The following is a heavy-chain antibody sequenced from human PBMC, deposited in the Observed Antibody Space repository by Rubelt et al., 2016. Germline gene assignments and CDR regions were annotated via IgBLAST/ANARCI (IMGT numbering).Heavy chain of an antibody. CDR3: ALSSTARGVMDV. CDR2: ISSSSSYI. D-gene: IGHD4-17*01. Sequence: ISSSSSYIYYADSVKGRFTISRDNAKNSLYLQMNSLRAEDTAVYYCALSSTARGVMDVWGQGTKVTVSS. V-gene: IGHV3-21*01. J-gene: IGHJ6*02.